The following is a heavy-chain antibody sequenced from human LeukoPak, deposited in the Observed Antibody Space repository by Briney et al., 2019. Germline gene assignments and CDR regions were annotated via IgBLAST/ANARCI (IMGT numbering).Heavy chain of an antibody. CDR3: ARRATTERGHSYGLDY. CDR1: GFTFSTYH. V-gene: IGHV3-21*06. J-gene: IGHJ4*02. CDR2: ISSSSGYI. D-gene: IGHD5-18*01. Sequence: GGSLRLSCEVSGFTFSTYHMNWVRQAPGKGLEWVPSISSSSGYIYYADSMTGRFTISRDNAKNSLYLQMNSLRAEDTAIYYCARRATTERGHSYGLDYWGQGTLVTVSS.